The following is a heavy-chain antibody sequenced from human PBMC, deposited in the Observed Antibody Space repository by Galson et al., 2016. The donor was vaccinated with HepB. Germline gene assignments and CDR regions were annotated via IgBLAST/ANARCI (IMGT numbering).Heavy chain of an antibody. Sequence: SLRLSCAVSQFTFSTYAMNWVRQAPGKGLEWVAVIPYDGGKKYYADSVKGRFTISRGNSKNTLYLQMNSLRPEDTAVYFCARDPLYCSGGSCIPYYFDYWGQGTPVTVSS. D-gene: IGHD2-15*01. CDR1: QFTFSTYA. CDR3: ARDPLYCSGGSCIPYYFDY. J-gene: IGHJ4*02. V-gene: IGHV3-30-3*01. CDR2: IPYDGGKK.